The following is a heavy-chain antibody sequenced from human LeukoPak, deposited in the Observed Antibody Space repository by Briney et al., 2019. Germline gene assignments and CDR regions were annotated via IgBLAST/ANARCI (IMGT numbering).Heavy chain of an antibody. V-gene: IGHV3-74*01. CDR2: INTDGTNT. CDR1: GFTFSSYW. Sequence: GGSLRLSCAASGFTFSSYWMHWVRQAPGRGLVWVSRINTDGTNTIYADSVKGRFTISRDNAKNTLYLQMNSLRDEDTAVYYCAGYIFAPGKDSWGQGTLVTVSS. J-gene: IGHJ4*02. D-gene: IGHD3-3*02. CDR3: AGYIFAPGKDS.